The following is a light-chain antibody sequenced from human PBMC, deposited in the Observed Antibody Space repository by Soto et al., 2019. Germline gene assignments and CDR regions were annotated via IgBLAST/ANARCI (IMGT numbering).Light chain of an antibody. CDR2: GAS. V-gene: IGKV3-20*01. Sequence: EIVVTQSPGTLSLSPGERATLSCRASQSVSSSYLAWYQQKPGQAPRLLIYGASSRATGIPDRFSGSGSGTDFTLTISRLEPEDFAVYYCQQYGTLPKITFGPGTKWIS. CDR1: QSVSSSY. CDR3: QQYGTLPKIT. J-gene: IGKJ3*01.